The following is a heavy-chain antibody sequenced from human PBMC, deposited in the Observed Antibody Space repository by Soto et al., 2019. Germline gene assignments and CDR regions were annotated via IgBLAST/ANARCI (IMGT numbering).Heavy chain of an antibody. Sequence: GVSEQVSCKAPGYAFTSYYMHWVRQAPRQGLEWMGIITPSGGSNSYAQKFQGRVTMTRDTPTSTGYMELSSLRSEDSAVYYCPRDGITGTTDYMVIWGQETTVTVSS. D-gene: IGHD1-7*01. J-gene: IGHJ6*02. CDR1: GYAFTSYY. V-gene: IGHV1-46*01. CDR3: PRDGITGTTDYMVI. CDR2: ITPSGGSN.